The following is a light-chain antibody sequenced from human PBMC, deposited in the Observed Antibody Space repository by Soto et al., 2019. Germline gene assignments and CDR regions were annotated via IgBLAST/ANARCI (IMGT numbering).Light chain of an antibody. J-gene: IGKJ1*01. CDR1: QSISSY. CDR2: AAS. V-gene: IGKV1-39*01. CDR3: QQSYSSPPT. Sequence: IQMTHSPSPPSASLWDRGTLTFRASQSISSYLNWYQQKPGKAPKLLIFAASSLQSGVPSRFSGSRSGPDFTLTISSLQPEDFATYYCQQSYSSPPTFGQGTKVDIK.